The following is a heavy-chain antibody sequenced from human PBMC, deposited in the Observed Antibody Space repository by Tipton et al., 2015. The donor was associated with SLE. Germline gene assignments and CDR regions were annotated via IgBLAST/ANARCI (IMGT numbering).Heavy chain of an antibody. D-gene: IGHD3-3*01. V-gene: IGHV4-34*01. Sequence: TLSLTCAVYGGSFSSYYWSWIRQPPGKGLEWIGEINQSGSTNYNPSLKRRVTISVDTSKNQFSLKLSSVTAADTAVYYCARVLWSSDAFDIWGQGTMVTVSS. CDR3: ARVLWSSDAFDI. CDR1: GGSFSSYY. J-gene: IGHJ3*02. CDR2: INQSGST.